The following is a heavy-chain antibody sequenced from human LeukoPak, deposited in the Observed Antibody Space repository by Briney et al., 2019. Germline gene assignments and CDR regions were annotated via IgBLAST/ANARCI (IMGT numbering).Heavy chain of an antibody. J-gene: IGHJ5*02. D-gene: IGHD2-2*01. CDR1: GVTLSSYA. CDR3: ARDRGYCSSTSCYADNWFDP. Sequence: GGSLRLSCTASGVTLSSYAMSWARQAPGKGLEWVSVIYSGGSTYYADSVKGRFTISRDNSKNTLYLQMNSLRAEDTAVYYCARDRGYCSSTSCYADNWFDPWGQGTLVTVSS. V-gene: IGHV3-53*01. CDR2: IYSGGST.